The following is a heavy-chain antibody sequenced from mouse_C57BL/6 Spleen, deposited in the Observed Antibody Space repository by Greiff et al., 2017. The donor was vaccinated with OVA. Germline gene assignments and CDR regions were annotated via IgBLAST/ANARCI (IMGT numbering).Heavy chain of an antibody. D-gene: IGHD1-1*02. CDR2: IYPGDGDT. CDR1: GYAFSSSW. CDR3: ARDGDSFYAMDY. V-gene: IGHV1-82*01. J-gene: IGHJ4*01. Sequence: QVQLKESGPELVKPGASVKISCKASGYAFSSSWMNWVKQRPGKGLEWIGRIYPGDGDTNYNGKFKGKATLTADKSSSTAYMQLSSLTSEDSAVYFCARDGDSFYAMDYWGQGTSVTVSS.